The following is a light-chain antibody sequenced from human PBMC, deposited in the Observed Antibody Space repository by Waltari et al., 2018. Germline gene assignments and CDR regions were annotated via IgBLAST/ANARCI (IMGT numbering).Light chain of an antibody. CDR1: QSINTY. V-gene: IGKV1-39*01. CDR3: QQGYRIPLA. J-gene: IGKJ3*01. CDR2: GAS. Sequence: DIQMTQSPSSLSASVGDRVTIPCRASQSINTYLNWSQRKPGEAPKLLIYGASTLESGVPSRFSGSGSGTDFTLTISSLQPEDFATYYCQQGYRIPLAFGPGAKVEMK.